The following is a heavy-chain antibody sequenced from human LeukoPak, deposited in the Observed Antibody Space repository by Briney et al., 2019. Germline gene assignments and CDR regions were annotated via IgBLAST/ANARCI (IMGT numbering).Heavy chain of an antibody. CDR1: GGSISSYY. Sequence: SETLSLTCTVSGGSISSYYWSWIRQPAGKGLEWIGRIYTSGSTNYNPSLKSRVTMSVDTSKNQFSLKLSSVTAADTAVYYCARVRAVAAHYYFDYWGQGTLDTVSS. J-gene: IGHJ4*02. CDR2: IYTSGST. D-gene: IGHD6-19*01. V-gene: IGHV4-4*07. CDR3: ARVRAVAAHYYFDY.